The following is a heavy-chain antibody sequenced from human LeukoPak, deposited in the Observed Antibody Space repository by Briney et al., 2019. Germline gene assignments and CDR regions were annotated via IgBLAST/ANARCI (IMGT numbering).Heavy chain of an antibody. V-gene: IGHV1-8*01. D-gene: IGHD2-2*01. J-gene: IGHJ5*01. CDR2: MNPNSGNT. Sequence: ASVKVSCKASGYTFTSYDINWVRQATGQGLEWMGWMNPNSGNTGYAQKFQGRVTMTRNTSISTAYVELSSLRSEDTAVYYCARWAVVVPAARVGRSWFDSWGQGTLVTVSS. CDR1: GYTFTSYD. CDR3: ARWAVVVPAARVGRSWFDS.